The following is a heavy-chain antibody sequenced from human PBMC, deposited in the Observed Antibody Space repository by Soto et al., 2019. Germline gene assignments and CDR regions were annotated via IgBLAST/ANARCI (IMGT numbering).Heavy chain of an antibody. D-gene: IGHD2-2*01. CDR2: INHIGST. V-gene: IGHV4-34*01. Sequence: QVQLQQWGAGLLKPSETLSLTCAVYGGSFSGYYWSWIRQPHGKGLECIGEINHIGSTNYNPSLKSRVTISVDTSKNQFSLKLSSVTAADTAVYYCARGGDIVVVPAATTFDYWGQGTLVTVSA. CDR1: GGSFSGYY. J-gene: IGHJ4*02. CDR3: ARGGDIVVVPAATTFDY.